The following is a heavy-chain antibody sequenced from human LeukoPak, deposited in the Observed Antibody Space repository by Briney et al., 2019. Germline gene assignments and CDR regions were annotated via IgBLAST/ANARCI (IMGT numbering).Heavy chain of an antibody. J-gene: IGHJ5*02. CDR2: INRSGST. D-gene: IGHD2-2*01. V-gene: IGHV4-34*01. CDR3: ASIVVVPAAIGWFDP. Sequence: SETLSLTCAVYGGSFSGYYWSWIRQPPGKGLEWIGEINRSGSTNYNPSLKSRVNISLDTSKNQFSLKLSSVTAADTAVYYCASIVVVPAAIGWFDPWGQGTLVTVSS. CDR1: GGSFSGYY.